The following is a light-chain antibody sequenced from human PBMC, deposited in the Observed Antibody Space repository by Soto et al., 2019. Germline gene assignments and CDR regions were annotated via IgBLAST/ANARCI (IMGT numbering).Light chain of an antibody. V-gene: IGLV1-44*01. CDR2: SNN. J-gene: IGLJ2*01. CDR3: AAWDDSLNGVV. CDR1: SSNIGSNT. Sequence: QSVLTQPPSASGTPGQRVTLSCSGSSSNIGSNTVNWYQQLPGTAPKLLIYSNNQRPSGVPDRFSGSKSGTSASLAISGLQSEEDADYYCAAWDDSLNGVVFGGGTKLTVL.